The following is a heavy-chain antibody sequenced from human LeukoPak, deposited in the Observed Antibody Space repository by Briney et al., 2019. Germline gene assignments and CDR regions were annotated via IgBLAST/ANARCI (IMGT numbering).Heavy chain of an antibody. CDR1: GGSISSGSYY. D-gene: IGHD2-21*01. J-gene: IGHJ4*02. CDR3: ARDRGYCGGDCYANDY. CDR2: FYTSGST. V-gene: IGHV4-61*02. Sequence: PSETLSLTCTVSGGSISSGSYYWSWIRQPAGKGLEWIGRFYTSGSTSYNPSLKSRVSISVDTSKNQFSLTLCSVTAADTAVYFCARDRGYCGGDCYANDYWGQGTLVIVSS.